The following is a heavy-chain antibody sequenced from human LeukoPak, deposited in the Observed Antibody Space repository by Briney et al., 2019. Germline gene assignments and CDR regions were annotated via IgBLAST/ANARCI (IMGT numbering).Heavy chain of an antibody. J-gene: IGHJ6*02. CDR2: INHSGST. CDR3: ASKTSPIYYYYGMDV. V-gene: IGHV4-34*01. D-gene: IGHD6-6*01. CDR1: GGSFSGYY. Sequence: PSETLSLTCAVYGGSFSGYYWSWIRQPPGKGLEWIGEINHSGSTNYNPSLKSRVTISVDTSENQFSLKLSSVTAADTAVYYCASKTSPIYYYYGMDVWGQGTTVTVSS.